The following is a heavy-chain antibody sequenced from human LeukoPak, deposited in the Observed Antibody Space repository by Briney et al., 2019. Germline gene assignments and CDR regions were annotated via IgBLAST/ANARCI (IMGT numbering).Heavy chain of an antibody. CDR2: SNPNSGGT. CDR3: ARESYAAAYCGGDCPPDY. D-gene: IGHD2-21*02. J-gene: IGHJ4*02. V-gene: IGHV1-2*02. Sequence: ATVKVSCKASGYTFTGYYMNGVRQPPGQGLEGMEWSNPNSGGTNYAQKFQGRVTMTRDTSISTAYMELSRLRSDDTAVYYCARESYAAAYCGGDCPPDYWGQGTLVTVSS. CDR1: GYTFTGYY.